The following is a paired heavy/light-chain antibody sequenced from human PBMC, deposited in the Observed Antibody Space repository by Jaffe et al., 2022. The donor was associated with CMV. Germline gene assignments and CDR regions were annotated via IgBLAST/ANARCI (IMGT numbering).Heavy chain of an antibody. J-gene: IGHJ6*02. CDR1: GFSFDEYA. Sequence: EVQLVESGGGLVQPGRSLRLSCAASGFSFDEYAMYWVRQVPGKGLEWVSGISWNSGSIGYADSVKGRFTISRDNAKNSLYLQMNSLRVEDTALYYCVKALGYCSGGGCSQIYYYYYGMDVWGQGTTVTVSS. CDR3: VKALGYCSGGGCSQIYYYYYGMDV. D-gene: IGHD2-15*01. CDR2: ISWNSGSI. V-gene: IGHV3-9*01.
Light chain of an antibody. Sequence: QSVLTQPPSASGTPGQRVTISCSGSSSNIGTNYVYWYQQLPGTAPKLLIYKNNQRPSGVPDRFSGSKSGTSASLAISGLRSEDEADYYCASWDDSLSSPRWVFGGGTKLTVL. V-gene: IGLV1-47*01. CDR2: KNN. J-gene: IGLJ3*02. CDR1: SSNIGTNY. CDR3: ASWDDSLSSPRWV.